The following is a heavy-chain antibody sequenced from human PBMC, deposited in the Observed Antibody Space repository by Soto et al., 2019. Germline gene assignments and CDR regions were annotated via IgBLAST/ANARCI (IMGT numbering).Heavy chain of an antibody. CDR1: GFMFRSYW. CDR3: ASYSGSYFPVGHDR. D-gene: IGHD3-10*01. V-gene: IGHV3-7*01. Sequence: VYLVESGGGLVEPGGSLRLSCEASGFMFRSYWMSWVRQAPGEGLGWVANIKQDGSEIHYLESVEGRFTIFRDNARRSLFLQMNSLRAEDTAVYFCASYSGSYFPVGHDRWGQGTLVVVSS. CDR2: IKQDGSEI. J-gene: IGHJ5*02.